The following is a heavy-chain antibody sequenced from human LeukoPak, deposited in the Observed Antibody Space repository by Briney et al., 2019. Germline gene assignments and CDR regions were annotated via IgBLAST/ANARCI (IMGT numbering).Heavy chain of an antibody. CDR3: ARDRSVGVLPAPPFDF. J-gene: IGHJ4*02. CDR2: VFHSGNT. Sequence: SETLSLTCTVSGYSISSTYYWGWIRQPPGKGLEWVGSVFHSGNTYYNSSLKSRLTISADTSKNQFSLTLTSVTAADTAVYYCARDRSVGVLPAPPFDFWGQGTLVTVSS. V-gene: IGHV4-38-2*02. CDR1: GYSISSTYY. D-gene: IGHD6-6*01.